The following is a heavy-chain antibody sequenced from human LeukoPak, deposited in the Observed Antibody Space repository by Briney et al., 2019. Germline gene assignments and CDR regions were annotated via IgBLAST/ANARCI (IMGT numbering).Heavy chain of an antibody. CDR2: ISGSGGST. J-gene: IGHJ5*02. CDR3: AKDHIVVVPAAKYNWFDP. CDR1: GFTFDHFG. Sequence: GGSLRLSCAASGFTFDHFGMTWVRQAPGKGLEWVSAISGSGGSTYYADSVKGRFTISRDNSKNTLYLQMNSLRAEDTAVYYCAKDHIVVVPAAKYNWFDPWGQGTLVTVSS. D-gene: IGHD2-2*01. V-gene: IGHV3-23*01.